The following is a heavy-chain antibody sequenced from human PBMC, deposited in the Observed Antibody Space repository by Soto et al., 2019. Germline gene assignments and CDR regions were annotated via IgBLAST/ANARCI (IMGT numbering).Heavy chain of an antibody. V-gene: IGHV3-33*01. CDR1: GFTFSSYG. CDR2: IWYDGSNK. J-gene: IGHJ4*01. Sequence: GGSLRLSCAASGFTFSSYGMHWVRQAPGKGLEWVAVIWYDGSNKFYEDSVKGRFIISSDNSKNTLYLQMNSLRAEDTAVYYCARERVPPPDRGSYEYYFDYWGHGTLVTVSS. CDR3: ARERVPPPDRGSYEYYFDY. D-gene: IGHD1-26*01.